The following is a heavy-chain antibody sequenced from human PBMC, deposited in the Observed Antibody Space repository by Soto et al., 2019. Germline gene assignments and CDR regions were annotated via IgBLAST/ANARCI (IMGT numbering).Heavy chain of an antibody. V-gene: IGHV5-51*01. J-gene: IGHJ3*02. CDR2: IYPGDSDT. CDR1: GYSFTTYW. CDR3: ARSGTYSAYDI. D-gene: IGHD1-26*01. Sequence: PGESLKISCKGSGYSFTTYWVAWVRQLPGKGLEWMGVIYPGDSDTKYSPSFQGRVTISVDRSISTAYLLWTSLKASDTAMYYCARSGTYSAYDIWGQGTMVTVSS.